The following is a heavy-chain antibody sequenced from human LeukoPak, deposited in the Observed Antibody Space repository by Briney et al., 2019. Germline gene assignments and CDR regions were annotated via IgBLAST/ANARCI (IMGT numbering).Heavy chain of an antibody. J-gene: IGHJ5*02. D-gene: IGHD3-22*01. CDR1: GFTFSSYW. CDR3: ARDPGVNYYDSSGYSFP. CDR2: IKQDGSEK. Sequence: GGSLRLPCAASGFTFSSYWMSWVRQAPGKGLEWVGNIKQDGSEKYYVDSVKGRFTISRDNAKNSLYLQMNSLRAEDTAVYYCARDPGVNYYDSSGYSFPWGQGTLVTVSS. V-gene: IGHV3-7*01.